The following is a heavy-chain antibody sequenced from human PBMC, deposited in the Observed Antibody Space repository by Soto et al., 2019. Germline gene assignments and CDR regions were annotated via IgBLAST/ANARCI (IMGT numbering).Heavy chain of an antibody. CDR1: GGSISSGGYS. CDR2: MYHSGNT. V-gene: IGHV4-61*08. CDR3: ARGTNGRPSHFDN. D-gene: IGHD1-1*01. Sequence: PSETLSLTCTVSGGSISSGGYSWSWIRQPPGKGLEWIGYMYHSGNTHYNPSLESRVTISVDTSKNQFSLKLSSVTAADTAVYYCARGTNGRPSHFDNWGQGTRVTVSS. J-gene: IGHJ4*02.